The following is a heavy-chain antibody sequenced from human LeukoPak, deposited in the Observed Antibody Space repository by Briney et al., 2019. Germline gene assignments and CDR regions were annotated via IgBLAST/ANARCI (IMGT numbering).Heavy chain of an antibody. D-gene: IGHD6-13*01. Sequence: GGSLRLSCAASGFTVSSNYMSWVRQAPGKGLEWVSVIYSGGSTYYADSVKGRFTISRDNSKNTLYLQMNSLRAEDTAVYYCARDGGYSSSWYVRIWAYFDYWGQGTLVTVSS. J-gene: IGHJ4*02. CDR3: ARDGGYSSSWYVRIWAYFDY. CDR2: IYSGGST. V-gene: IGHV3-66*01. CDR1: GFTVSSNY.